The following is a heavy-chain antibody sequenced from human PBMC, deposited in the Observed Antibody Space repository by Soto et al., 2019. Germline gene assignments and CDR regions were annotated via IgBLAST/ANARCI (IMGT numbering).Heavy chain of an antibody. CDR1: GYTFTSYN. J-gene: IGHJ5*02. D-gene: IGHD3-10*01. CDR3: ASAAGRFGELFWFDP. Sequence: QVQLVQSGAEVKKPGASVKVSCKASGYTFTSYNIHWVRQAPGQGLEWVGMINPRGFFTTYAQKFRGRVTMTGDTSTSVVYMELTNLRSEDTAVYYCASAAGRFGELFWFDPWGQGTLVSVSS. CDR2: INPRGFFT. V-gene: IGHV1-46*01.